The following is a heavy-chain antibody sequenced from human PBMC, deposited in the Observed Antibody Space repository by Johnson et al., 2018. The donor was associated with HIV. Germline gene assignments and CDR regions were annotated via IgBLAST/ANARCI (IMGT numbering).Heavy chain of an antibody. CDR3: TTGAKLSRWYGGNAFDI. Sequence: MQLVESGGGLVKPGGSLRLSCADSGFIFSNACMSWVRQAPGKGLEWIGHIKSKTDGGTTHYAAPVKGRFTISRDDSKNTLYLQMNSLKTEDTAVYYCTTGAKLSRWYGGNAFDIWGQGTMVTVSS. D-gene: IGHD6-13*01. CDR2: IKSKTDGGTT. V-gene: IGHV3-15*01. J-gene: IGHJ3*02. CDR1: GFIFSNAC.